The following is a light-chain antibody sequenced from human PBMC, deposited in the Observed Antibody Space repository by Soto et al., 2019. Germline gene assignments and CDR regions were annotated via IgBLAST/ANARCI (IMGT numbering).Light chain of an antibody. J-gene: IGKJ3*01. Sequence: EVVLTQSPGTLSLSPGERATLSCRASQNVYINSLAWYQQRPGQTPRLLIYGASTRAAAIPDRFSGSGSGADFALSIYGLEPEDFAIYYCQQYGDSPLTFGPGTRVD. CDR1: QNVYINS. CDR3: QQYGDSPLT. V-gene: IGKV3-20*01. CDR2: GAS.